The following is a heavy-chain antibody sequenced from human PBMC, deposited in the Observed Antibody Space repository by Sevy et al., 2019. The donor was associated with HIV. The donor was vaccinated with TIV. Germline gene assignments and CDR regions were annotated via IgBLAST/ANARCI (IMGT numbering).Heavy chain of an antibody. J-gene: IGHJ4*02. CDR3: TRWKAAQSIFDY. V-gene: IGHV3-49*04. D-gene: IGHD6-13*01. CDR2: LKSDVYGGTV. CDR1: GFTFGDYS. Sequence: GGSLRLSCTASGFTFGDYSMSWVRQAPGKGLEWVAFLKSDVYGGTVDDAASVRGRFVNSRDDSKTIAYLQMNDLKTEDTGVYYCTRWKAAQSIFDYWGQGALVTVSS.